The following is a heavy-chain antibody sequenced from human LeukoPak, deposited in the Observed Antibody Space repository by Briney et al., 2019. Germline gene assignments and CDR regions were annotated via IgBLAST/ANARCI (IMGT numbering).Heavy chain of an antibody. CDR1: GFTFSSYG. CDR2: ISYDGSNK. V-gene: IGHV3-30*18. J-gene: IGHJ4*02. Sequence: PGGSLRLSCVASGFTFSSYGMPWVRQAPGKGLEWVAVISYDGSNKYYADSVKGRFTISRDNSKNTLYLQMNSLRAEDTAAYYCAKSQTRETYQLPRSPFDYWGQGTLVTVSS. CDR3: AKSQTRETYQLPRSPFDY. D-gene: IGHD2-2*01.